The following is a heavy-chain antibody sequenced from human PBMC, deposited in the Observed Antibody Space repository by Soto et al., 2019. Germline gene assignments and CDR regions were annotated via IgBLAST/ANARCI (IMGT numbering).Heavy chain of an antibody. CDR3: ARDPCSHCVCYGDI. J-gene: IGHJ4*02. CDR1: GYTFKTSA. Sequence: QVHLVQSGAEVKKPGASVKVSCKTSGYTFKTSATQWERQAPGQRPEWMGWISNADGNTKYSQAFQGRLNFTTDTSASTVFMELSVLRSEDTALYYCARDPCSHCVCYGDIWGQGTLVTVSS. CDR2: ISNADGNT. V-gene: IGHV1-3*04. D-gene: IGHD2-15*01.